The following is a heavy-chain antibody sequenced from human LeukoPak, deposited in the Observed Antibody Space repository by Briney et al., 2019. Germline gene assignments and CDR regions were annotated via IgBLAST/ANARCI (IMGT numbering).Heavy chain of an antibody. CDR2: IYSGGST. J-gene: IGHJ6*02. V-gene: IGHV3-53*01. Sequence: GGSLSLSCAASGFTVSSNYMSWVRQAPGKGLEWVSVIYSGGSTYYADSVKGRFTISRDNSKNTLYLQMNSLRAEDTAVYYCARHRYYHYGMDVWGQRTTVTVSS. CDR3: ARHRYYHYGMDV. CDR1: GFTVSSNY.